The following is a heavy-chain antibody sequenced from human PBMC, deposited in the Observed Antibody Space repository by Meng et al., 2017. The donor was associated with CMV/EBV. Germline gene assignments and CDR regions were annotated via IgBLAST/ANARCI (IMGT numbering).Heavy chain of an antibody. D-gene: IGHD3-22*01. CDR2: INPNSGGT. CDR3: ATETQYYDSSGYPLR. J-gene: IGHJ4*02. Sequence: ASVKVSCKASGYTFIGYYMHWVRQAPGQGLEWMGWINPNSGGTNYAQKFQGRVTMTRDTSISTAYMELSRLRSDDTAVYYCATETQYYDSSGYPLRWGQGTLVTVSS. V-gene: IGHV1-2*02. CDR1: GYTFIGYY.